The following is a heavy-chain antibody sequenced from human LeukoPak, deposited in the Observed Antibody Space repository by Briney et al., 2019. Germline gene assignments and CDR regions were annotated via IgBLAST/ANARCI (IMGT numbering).Heavy chain of an antibody. CDR3: ARAAYYDYVWGSYRYTVCGNQTRAPDY. J-gene: IGHJ4*02. Sequence: PGGSLRLSCAASGFTFSSYSMNWVRQAPGKGLEWVALIWSDGSNSGYAESVKGRFTISRDNAKNSLYLQMNSLRAEDTAVYYCARAAYYDYVWGSYRYTVCGNQTRAPDYWGQGTLVTVSS. CDR2: IWSDGSNS. V-gene: IGHV3-33*08. CDR1: GFTFSSYS. D-gene: IGHD3-16*02.